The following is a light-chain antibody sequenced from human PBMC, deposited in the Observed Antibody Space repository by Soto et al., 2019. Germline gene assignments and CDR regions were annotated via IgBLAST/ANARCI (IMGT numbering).Light chain of an antibody. J-gene: IGLJ2*01. CDR1: SSDVGGYNY. CDR3: SSYTSSSTLLVV. Sequence: QSALTQPASVSGSPGQSITISCTGTSSDVGGYNYVSWYQQHPGKAPKLMIYEVSNRPSGVSNRFSGSKSANTASLTISGLQAEDEADYYCSSYTSSSTLLVVFGGGTKLTVL. V-gene: IGLV2-14*01. CDR2: EVS.